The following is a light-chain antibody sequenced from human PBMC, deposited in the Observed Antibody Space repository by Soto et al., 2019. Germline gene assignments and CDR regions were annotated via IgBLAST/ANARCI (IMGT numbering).Light chain of an antibody. CDR3: QQRSNWPPWT. V-gene: IGKV3D-20*02. CDR1: QSVSSSY. J-gene: IGKJ1*01. Sequence: EIVLTQSPGTLSLSQGERATLSCRASQSVSSSYLAWYQQKPGQAPRLLIYGASSRATGIPDRFSGSGFGTDFTLTISSLEPEDFAVYYCQQRSNWPPWTFGQGTKVDIK. CDR2: GAS.